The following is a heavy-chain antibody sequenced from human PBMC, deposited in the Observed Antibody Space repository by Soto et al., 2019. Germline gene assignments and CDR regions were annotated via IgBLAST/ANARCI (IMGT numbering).Heavy chain of an antibody. Sequence: GGSLRLSCAASGFTFSSYWMSWVRQAPGKGLEWVANIKQDGSEKYYVDSVKGRFTISRDNAKNSLYLQMNSLRAEDTAVYYCASQSQFPGIFFDPWGQGTLVTVSS. V-gene: IGHV3-7*01. CDR3: ASQSQFPGIFFDP. D-gene: IGHD3-10*01. CDR2: IKQDGSEK. CDR1: GFTFSSYW. J-gene: IGHJ5*02.